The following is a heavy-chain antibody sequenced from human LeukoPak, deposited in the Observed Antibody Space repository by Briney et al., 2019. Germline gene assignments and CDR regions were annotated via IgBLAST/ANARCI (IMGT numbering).Heavy chain of an antibody. J-gene: IGHJ3*02. CDR1: GGSISSHY. V-gene: IGHV4-59*08. CDR2: IYYSGST. CDR3: ARNVLRFLEWQRDDAFDI. D-gene: IGHD3-3*01. Sequence: SETLSLTCTVSGGSISSHYWSWIRQPPGKGLEWIGYIYYSGSTNYNPSLKSRVTISVDTSKNQFSLKLSSVTAADTAVYYCARNVLRFLEWQRDDAFDIWGQGTMVTVSS.